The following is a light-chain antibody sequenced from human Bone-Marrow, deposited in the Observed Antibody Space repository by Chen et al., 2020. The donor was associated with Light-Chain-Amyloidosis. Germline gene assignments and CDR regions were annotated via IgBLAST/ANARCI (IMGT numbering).Light chain of an antibody. Sequence: QSPLTHPASVSGSPGQSITFSCTGTSSDVGGDNHVSWYQQHPDKAPKLMIYEVTTRPSWVPYRFSGSKSDNTASLTSSGLQTEDEADYFCSSYTITNALVFGSGTRVTVL. V-gene: IGLV2-14*01. CDR3: SSYTITNALV. CDR1: SSDVGGDNH. J-gene: IGLJ1*01. CDR2: EVT.